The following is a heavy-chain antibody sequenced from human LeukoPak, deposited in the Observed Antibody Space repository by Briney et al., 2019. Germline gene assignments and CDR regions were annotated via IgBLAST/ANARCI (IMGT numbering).Heavy chain of an antibody. D-gene: IGHD3-9*01. Sequence: PGGSLRLSCAASGFTVSSNYMSWVRQAPGKGLEWVSVIYSGGSTYYADSVKGRFTISRDNAKNSLYLQMNSLRAEDMALYYCAKDMGAGDILTGSMDYWGQGTLVTVSS. CDR1: GFTVSSNY. V-gene: IGHV3-53*05. J-gene: IGHJ4*02. CDR2: IYSGGST. CDR3: AKDMGAGDILTGSMDY.